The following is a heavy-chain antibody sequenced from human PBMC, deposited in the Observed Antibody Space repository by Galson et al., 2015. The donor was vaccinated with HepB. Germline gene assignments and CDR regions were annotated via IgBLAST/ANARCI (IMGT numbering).Heavy chain of an antibody. CDR3: ARGETSGYYQNYFDC. D-gene: IGHD3-22*01. J-gene: IGHJ4*02. V-gene: IGHV3-53*01. CDR1: GFTVSSTY. CDR2: IYGGGST. Sequence: SLRLSCAASGFTVSSTYMNWVRQAPGKGLEWVSVIYGGGSTYYADSVKGRFTISRDNSKNTLYLQVNSLRAEDTAVFYCARGETSGYYQNYFDCWGQGTLVTVSS.